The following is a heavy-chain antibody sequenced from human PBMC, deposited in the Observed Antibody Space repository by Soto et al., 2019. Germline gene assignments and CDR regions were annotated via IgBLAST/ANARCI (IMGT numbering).Heavy chain of an antibody. CDR2: ISGSGGST. V-gene: IGHV3-23*01. Sequence: GGSLRLSCAASGFTFSSYAMSWVRQAPGKGLEWVSAISGSGGSTYYADSVKGRFTISRDNSKNTLYLQMNSLRAEDTAVYYCAKDLDDFWSGSPSQFDYWAQGTLVTVSS. CDR1: GFTFSSYA. D-gene: IGHD3-3*01. CDR3: AKDLDDFWSGSPSQFDY. J-gene: IGHJ4*02.